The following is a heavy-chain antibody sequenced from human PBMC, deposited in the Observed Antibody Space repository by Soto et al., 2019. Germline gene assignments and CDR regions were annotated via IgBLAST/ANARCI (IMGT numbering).Heavy chain of an antibody. CDR2: IWYDGSNK. Sequence: GSLRLSCAASGFTFSSYGMHLFRQAPFKGLEWVAVIWYDGSNKYYADSVKGRSTISRDNPKNTLYLQMNSLRAEDTAVYYCATDGPWGQGTLVTVSS. V-gene: IGHV3-33*01. CDR1: GFTFSSYG. J-gene: IGHJ5*02. CDR3: ATDGP.